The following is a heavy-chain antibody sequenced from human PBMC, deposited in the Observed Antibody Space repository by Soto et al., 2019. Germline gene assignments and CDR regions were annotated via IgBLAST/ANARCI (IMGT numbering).Heavy chain of an antibody. CDR2: ISSSSSYI. J-gene: IGHJ4*02. D-gene: IGHD3-10*01. CDR1: GFTFSSYS. Sequence: EVQLAESGGGLVQPGGSLRLSCAASGFTFSSYSMNWVRQSPGKGLEWVSSISSSSSYIYYADSVKGRFTISRDNAKNSLYLQMNSLRAEDTAVYYCARDSPPGAGFDYWGQGTLVTVSS. V-gene: IGHV3-21*01. CDR3: ARDSPPGAGFDY.